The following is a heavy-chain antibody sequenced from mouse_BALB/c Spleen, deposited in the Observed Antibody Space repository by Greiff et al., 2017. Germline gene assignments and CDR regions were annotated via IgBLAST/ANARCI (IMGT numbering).Heavy chain of an antibody. J-gene: IGHJ3*01. CDR1: GFSLTSYG. CDR3: ARGRYDGFAY. V-gene: IGHV2-9*02. D-gene: IGHD2-14*01. CDR2: IWAGGST. Sequence: QVQLKQSGPGLVAPSQSLSITCTVSGFSLTSYGVHWVRQPPGKGLEWLGVIWAGGSTNYNSALMSRLSISKDNSKSQVFLKMNSLQTDDTAMYCCARGRYDGFAYWGQGTLVTVSA.